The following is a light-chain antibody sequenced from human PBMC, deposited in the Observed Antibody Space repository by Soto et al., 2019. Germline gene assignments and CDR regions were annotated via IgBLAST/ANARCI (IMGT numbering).Light chain of an antibody. CDR3: SSYTSASTLV. CDR2: DVN. Sequence: QCALTQPASVSGSPGQSITISCSGTSSDVGGYNFVCWFQHHPGKAPKLMIYDVNNRPSGVSSRFSGSKSGNTASLTISGLQAEDEADYYCSSYTSASTLVFGTGTKVTVL. CDR1: SSDVGGYNF. J-gene: IGLJ1*01. V-gene: IGLV2-14*03.